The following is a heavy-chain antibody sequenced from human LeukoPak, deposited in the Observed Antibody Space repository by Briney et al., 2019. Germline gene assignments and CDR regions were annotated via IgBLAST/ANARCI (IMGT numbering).Heavy chain of an antibody. V-gene: IGHV4-4*07. D-gene: IGHD2-2*01. Sequence: SETLSLTCIVSGGSISSYYWNWIRQSAGKGLEWIGRIYIGGSTSYNPSLKSRVTMSVDTSKIQFSLNLTSVTAADTAMYYCARGPRMVAMNGYAFDIWGPGTTVIVSS. J-gene: IGHJ3*02. CDR3: ARGPRMVAMNGYAFDI. CDR2: IYIGGST. CDR1: GGSISSYY.